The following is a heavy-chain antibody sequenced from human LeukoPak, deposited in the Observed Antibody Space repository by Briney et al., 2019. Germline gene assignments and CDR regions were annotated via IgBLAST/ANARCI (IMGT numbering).Heavy chain of an antibody. CDR1: GFTLSSYW. V-gene: IGHV3-23*01. CDR3: AKDQSTGSSPDY. J-gene: IGHJ4*02. CDR2: ISGSGGST. D-gene: IGHD3-10*01. Sequence: TGGSLRLSCAASGFTLSSYWMHWVRQAPGKGLEWVSAISGSGGSTYYADSVKGRFTISRDNSKNTLYLQMNSLRAEDTAVYYCAKDQSTGSSPDYWGQGTLVTVSS.